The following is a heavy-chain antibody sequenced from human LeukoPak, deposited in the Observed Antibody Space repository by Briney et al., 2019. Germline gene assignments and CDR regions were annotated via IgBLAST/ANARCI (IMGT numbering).Heavy chain of an antibody. V-gene: IGHV4-59*08. D-gene: IGHD3-10*01. Sequence: GSLRLSCATSGFSFSTYVMSWIRQPPGKGLEWIGYIYYSGSTNYNPSLKSRVTISVDTSKNQFSLKLSSVTAADTAVYYCARCMVRGVTGFDPWGQGTLVTVSS. CDR1: GFSFSTYV. CDR2: IYYSGST. CDR3: ARCMVRGVTGFDP. J-gene: IGHJ5*02.